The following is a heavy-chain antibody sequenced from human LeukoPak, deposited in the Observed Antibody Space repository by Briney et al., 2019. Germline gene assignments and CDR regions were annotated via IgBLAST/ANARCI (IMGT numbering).Heavy chain of an antibody. CDR2: IYYSGST. V-gene: IGHV4-39*07. J-gene: IGHJ3*02. Sequence: SETLSLTCTVSGGSISRSYWGWIRQHPGKGLEWIGSIYYSGSTYYNPSLKSRVTISVDTSKNQFSLKLSSVTAADTAVYYCARYCGGDCYSISDAFDIWGQGTMVTVSS. CDR1: GGSISRSY. CDR3: ARYCGGDCYSISDAFDI. D-gene: IGHD2-21*02.